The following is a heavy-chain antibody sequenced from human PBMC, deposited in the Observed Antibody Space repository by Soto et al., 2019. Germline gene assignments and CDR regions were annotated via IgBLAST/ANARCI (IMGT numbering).Heavy chain of an antibody. D-gene: IGHD1-26*01. J-gene: IGHJ4*02. CDR2: IGPESGAT. CDR3: GRGRSGQIVVFY. V-gene: IGHV1-2*02. Sequence: VASVKVSCKASGYTFTGHYIHGVRQAPEQGPEWMGEIGPESGATRYAQKFQGRVTMTRDMSITTVYMELNNLSPDDTAVYYCGRGRSGQIVVFYWGQGTPVTVSS. CDR1: GYTFTGHY.